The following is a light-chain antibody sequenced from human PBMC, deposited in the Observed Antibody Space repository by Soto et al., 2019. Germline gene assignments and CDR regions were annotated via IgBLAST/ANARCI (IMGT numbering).Light chain of an antibody. CDR1: QSVSSTY. V-gene: IGKV3-20*01. CDR2: GAS. CDR3: QQYNASPWA. Sequence: EIVLTQSPGTLSLSPGERATISCRASQSVSSTYLAWYQQKPGDAPLLLIYGASNMATGVPDRFSGSGSGTEFTLTISSLEPDDFAIYYCQQYNASPWAFGQGTRVDIK. J-gene: IGKJ1*01.